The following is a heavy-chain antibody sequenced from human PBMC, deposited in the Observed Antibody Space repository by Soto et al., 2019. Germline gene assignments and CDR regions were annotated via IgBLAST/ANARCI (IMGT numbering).Heavy chain of an antibody. CDR2: ISGSSRSI. J-gene: IGHJ5*02. CDR3: ARQDLMGTIFDH. D-gene: IGHD5-12*01. Sequence: EVQLVESGGGLVQPGGSLRLSCEVSGFTFSSYGMSWVRQAPGKGLEGFAYISGSSRSIYYADAVKGRFTLSRDNTKNSLNLQMNSLRVEDTAVYYCARQDLMGTIFDHWGQGTRVTVSS. V-gene: IGHV3-48*03. CDR1: GFTFSSYG.